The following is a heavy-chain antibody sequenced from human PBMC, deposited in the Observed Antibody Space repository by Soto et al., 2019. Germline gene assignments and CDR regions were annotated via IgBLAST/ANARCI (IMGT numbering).Heavy chain of an antibody. V-gene: IGHV3-21*01. CDR2: ISSRSDI. Sequence: PGGSRRLSCLGSGFTFSTYSINWVRQAPGKGLEWVSSISSRSDIYYADSVKGRFTISRDNAKNSVSLQMNSLRAEDTAVYYCAREYTAWPLAYGLDVWGQGTTVTVSS. CDR1: GFTFSTYS. J-gene: IGHJ6*02. D-gene: IGHD2-2*02. CDR3: AREYTAWPLAYGLDV.